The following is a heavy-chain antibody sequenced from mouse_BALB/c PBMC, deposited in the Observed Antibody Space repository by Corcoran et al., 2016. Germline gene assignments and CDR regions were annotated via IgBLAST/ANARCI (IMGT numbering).Heavy chain of an antibody. J-gene: IGHJ1*01. Sequence: EVQLQQSGAELVKPGASVKLSCTASGVNIKDNYMHWVKQRPEQGLEWIGRIDPANGNTKYDPKFQGKATITADTYSNTAYRQLSSLTSEETGVYVWANWDGYVEVWGAGTTVTASS. CDR1: GVNIKDNY. D-gene: IGHD4-1*01. CDR3: ANWDGYVEV. V-gene: IGHV14-3*02. CDR2: IDPANGNT.